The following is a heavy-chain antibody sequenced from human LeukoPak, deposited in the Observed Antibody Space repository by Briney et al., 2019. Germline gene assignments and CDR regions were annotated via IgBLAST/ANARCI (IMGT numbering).Heavy chain of an antibody. CDR1: GYTFTSYY. D-gene: IGHD2-15*01. J-gene: IGHJ4*02. V-gene: IGHV1-46*01. CDR3: ARGWSQGEVSYYFDY. Sequence: GASVKVSCKASGYTFTSYYMHWVRQAPGQGLEWMGIINPSGGSTSYAQKFQGRVTMTRDTSTSTVYMELSSLRSEDTAVYYCARGWSQGEVSYYFDYWGQGTLVTVSS. CDR2: INPSGGST.